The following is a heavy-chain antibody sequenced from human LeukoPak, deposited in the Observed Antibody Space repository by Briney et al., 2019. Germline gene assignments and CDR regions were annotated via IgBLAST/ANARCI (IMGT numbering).Heavy chain of an antibody. V-gene: IGHV1-8*01. CDR3: ANRGDFWSGYYTDYYYYMDV. Sequence: ASVKVSCKASGYTFTSYDINWVRQATGQGLEWMGWRNPNSGNTGYAQKFQGRVTMTRDTSISTAYMELSSLRSEDTAVYDCANRGDFWSGYYTDYYYYMDVWGKGTTVTVSS. D-gene: IGHD3-3*01. CDR2: RNPNSGNT. J-gene: IGHJ6*03. CDR1: GYTFTSYD.